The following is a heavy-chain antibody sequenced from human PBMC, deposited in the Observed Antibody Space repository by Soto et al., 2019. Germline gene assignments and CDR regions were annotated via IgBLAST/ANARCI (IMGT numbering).Heavy chain of an antibody. CDR1: GFTFSNFA. D-gene: IGHD6-13*01. J-gene: IGHJ4*02. V-gene: IGHV3-23*01. Sequence: EVQLLESGGGLVQPGGSLRLSCAASGFTFSNFAMSWVRQAPGKGLEWVSAIGTSGGDTYYADSVKGRFTISRDNSKNTLYLQLSGLRAEDTAVYYAIKSSRTLGDSWGQGTLVTVSS. CDR3: IKSSRTLGDS. CDR2: IGTSGGDT.